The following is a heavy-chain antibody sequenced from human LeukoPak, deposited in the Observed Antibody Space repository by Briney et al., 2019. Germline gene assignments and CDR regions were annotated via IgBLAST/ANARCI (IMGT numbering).Heavy chain of an antibody. CDR3: ARASGCYDY. CDR1: GFSFSTYG. J-gene: IGHJ4*02. V-gene: IGHV3-33*03. CDR2: VWFDGSNK. Sequence: GGSLRLSCAASGFSFSTYGMHWVRQAPGKGLEWVVVVWFDGSNKYYADSVKGRFTISRDNSKNTPYLQMNSLRADDTAVYYCARASGCYDYRGRGTLVTVSS. D-gene: IGHD6-19*01.